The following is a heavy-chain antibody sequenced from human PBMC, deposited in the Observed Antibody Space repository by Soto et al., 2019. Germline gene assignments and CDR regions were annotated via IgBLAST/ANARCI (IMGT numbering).Heavy chain of an antibody. V-gene: IGHV3-30*18. CDR2: ISYDGTTK. CDR3: ANAKSPDESTYDYYYGMDV. Sequence: PGGSLRLSCAASGYTFKSYGMHWVRQAPGKGLEWVAVISYDGTTKDYADSVKGRFTISRDNSNNTLYLQMNSLRAEDSALYYCANAKSPDESTYDYYYGMDVCGQGTTVPVSS. D-gene: IGHD2-2*01. CDR1: GYTFKSYG. J-gene: IGHJ6*02.